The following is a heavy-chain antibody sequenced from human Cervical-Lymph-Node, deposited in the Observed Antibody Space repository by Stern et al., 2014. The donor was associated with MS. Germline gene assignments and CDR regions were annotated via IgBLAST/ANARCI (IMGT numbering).Heavy chain of an antibody. J-gene: IGHJ4*02. CDR2: INHSGST. Sequence: QVQLQQWGAGLLKPSETLSLTCAVYGGSFSGYYWSWIRQPPGKGLEWIGEINHSGSTNYNPSLKSRVPISVDTSKNQFSLKLSSVTAADTAVYYCARGPRVVVPTKGSRALDYWGQGTLVTVSS. D-gene: IGHD2-2*01. CDR1: GGSFSGYY. V-gene: IGHV4-34*01. CDR3: ARGPRVVVPTKGSRALDY.